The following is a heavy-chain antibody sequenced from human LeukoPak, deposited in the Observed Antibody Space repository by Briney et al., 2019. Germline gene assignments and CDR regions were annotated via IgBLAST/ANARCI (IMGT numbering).Heavy chain of an antibody. CDR2: ISSSGSTI. Sequence: GGSLRLSCAASGFTFSSYEMNWVRQAPGKGLEWVSYISSSGSTIHYADSVKGRFTISRDNAKNSLYLQMNSLRAEDTAVYYCARCSGGSCYSYYYYYGMDVWGQGTTVTVSS. D-gene: IGHD2-15*01. CDR1: GFTFSSYE. J-gene: IGHJ6*02. V-gene: IGHV3-48*03. CDR3: ARCSGGSCYSYYYYYGMDV.